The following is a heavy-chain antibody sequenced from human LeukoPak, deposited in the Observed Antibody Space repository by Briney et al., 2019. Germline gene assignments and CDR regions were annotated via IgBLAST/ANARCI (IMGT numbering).Heavy chain of an antibody. CDR3: ARMGAIAGASANPDH. V-gene: IGHV4-59*01. J-gene: IGHJ4*02. CDR2: IYYSGTT. D-gene: IGHD4/OR15-4a*01. CDR1: GGSFSGYY. Sequence: SETLSLTCAVYGGSFSGYYWSWIRQPPGKGLGWIGYIYYSGTTSYNPSLRSRVTMSVDTSKNQFSLRLSSVTAADTAVYYCARMGAIAGASANPDHWGQGTLVTVSS.